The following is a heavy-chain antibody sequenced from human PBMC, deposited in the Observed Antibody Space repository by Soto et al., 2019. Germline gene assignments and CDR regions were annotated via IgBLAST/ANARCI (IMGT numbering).Heavy chain of an antibody. Sequence: PGGSLRLSCAASGFTFSGYDMHWVRQATGKGLEWVSAIGTAGDTYYPGSVKGRFTISRENAKNSLYLQMNSLRAEDTAVYYCARALRCSSTSCYASGWFDPWGQGTLVTVSS. CDR3: ARALRCSSTSCYASGWFDP. CDR1: GFTFSGYD. D-gene: IGHD2-2*01. J-gene: IGHJ5*02. V-gene: IGHV3-13*01. CDR2: IGTAGDT.